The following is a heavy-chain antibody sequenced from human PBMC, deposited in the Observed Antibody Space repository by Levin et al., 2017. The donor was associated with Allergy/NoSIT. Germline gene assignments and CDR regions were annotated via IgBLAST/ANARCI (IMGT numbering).Heavy chain of an antibody. Sequence: GASVKVSCKASGSSFNSYVINWLRQAPGQGLEWMGGIIPIFGTPNYAQKFQDRVTITADKSTNTAYMELSSLRSDDTAVYYCARSPGYSNYRNWFDPWGQGTRVTVSS. D-gene: IGHD4-11*01. CDR3: ARSPGYSNYRNWFDP. V-gene: IGHV1-69*06. CDR2: IIPIFGTP. CDR1: GSSFNSYV. J-gene: IGHJ5*02.